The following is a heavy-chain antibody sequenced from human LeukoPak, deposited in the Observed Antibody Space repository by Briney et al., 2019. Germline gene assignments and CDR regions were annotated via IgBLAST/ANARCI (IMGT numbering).Heavy chain of an antibody. Sequence: ASVKVSCKASGGTFSSYAISWVRQAPGQGLEWMGGIIPIFGTANYAQKFQGRVTITADESTSTAYMELSSLRSEDTAVYYCAREGRGKNDILTGSSQNYFDYWGQGTLVTVSS. CDR2: IIPIFGTA. D-gene: IGHD3-9*01. J-gene: IGHJ4*02. CDR3: AREGRGKNDILTGSSQNYFDY. V-gene: IGHV1-69*13. CDR1: GGTFSSYA.